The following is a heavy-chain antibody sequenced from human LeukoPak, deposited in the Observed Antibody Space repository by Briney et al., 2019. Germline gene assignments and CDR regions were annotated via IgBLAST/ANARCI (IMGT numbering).Heavy chain of an antibody. J-gene: IGHJ4*02. CDR1: GFTFSSYG. CDR3: VKKDSSGNPGY. D-gene: IGHD3-22*01. V-gene: IGHV3-23*01. Sequence: GGSLRLSCAASGFTFSSYGMSWVRQAPGKGLEWVSAISGSGGSTYYADSVKGRFTIFRDNSKNTLYLQMNSLRAEDTAVYYCVKKDSSGNPGYWGQGTQVTVSS. CDR2: ISGSGGST.